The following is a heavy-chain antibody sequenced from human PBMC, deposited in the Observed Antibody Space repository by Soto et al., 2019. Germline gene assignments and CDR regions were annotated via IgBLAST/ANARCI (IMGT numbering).Heavy chain of an antibody. V-gene: IGHV1-46*01. J-gene: IGHJ3*01. Sequence: QVQLMQSGTEVKEPGASVNLSCKASGYTFSSFYIHWVRQAPGQGLEWVGIMNPSGDRTNYAQNFQRRVTMTRDTATSTVYIELSSLRSEDTAVYYCARGRGNSADDLQEDGFDVWGQGTMVTVS. CDR3: ARGRGNSADDLQEDGFDV. CDR2: MNPSGDRT. D-gene: IGHD5-12*01. CDR1: GYTFSSFY.